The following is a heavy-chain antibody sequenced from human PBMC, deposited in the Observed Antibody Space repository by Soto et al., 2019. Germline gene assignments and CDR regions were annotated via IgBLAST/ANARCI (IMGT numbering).Heavy chain of an antibody. V-gene: IGHV4-59*01. J-gene: IGHJ4*02. CDR2: THYSGST. Sequence: QVQLQESGPGLVKPAETLSLTCTVSGASISNFYWTWIRQPPGKGLEWIGYTHYSGSTDYNSYLKSRVTISVDRAKNQVSLQLNSVTAEDTAVYYCARDNGDYVYDYWGQGTLVTVSS. D-gene: IGHD4-17*01. CDR1: GASISNFY. CDR3: ARDNGDYVYDY.